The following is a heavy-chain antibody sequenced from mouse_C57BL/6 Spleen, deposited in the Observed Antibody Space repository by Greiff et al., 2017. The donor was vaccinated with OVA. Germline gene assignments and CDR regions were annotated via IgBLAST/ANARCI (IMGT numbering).Heavy chain of an antibody. V-gene: IGHV1-52*01. CDR2: IDPSDSET. Sequence: VQLQQPGAELVRPGSSVKLSCKASGYTFTSYWMHWVTQRPIQGLEWIGNIDPSDSETHYNQKFKDKATLTVDKSSSTAYMQLSSLTSEDSAVYYCARRAHDVGAMDYWGQGTSVTVSS. J-gene: IGHJ4*01. D-gene: IGHD2-12*01. CDR3: ARRAHDVGAMDY. CDR1: GYTFTSYW.